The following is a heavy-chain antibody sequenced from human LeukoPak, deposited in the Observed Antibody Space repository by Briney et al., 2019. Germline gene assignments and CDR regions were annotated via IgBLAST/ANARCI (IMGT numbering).Heavy chain of an antibody. CDR3: ARDNLDCSSTSCPP. V-gene: IGHV1-2*02. CDR2: INPNSGGT. D-gene: IGHD2-2*01. J-gene: IGHJ5*02. Sequence: GASVKVSCKASGYTFTGYYMHWVRQAPGQGLEWMGWINPNSGGTNYAQKFQGGVTMTRDTSISTAYMELSRLRSDDTAVYYCARDNLDCSSTSCPPWGQGTLVTVSS. CDR1: GYTFTGYY.